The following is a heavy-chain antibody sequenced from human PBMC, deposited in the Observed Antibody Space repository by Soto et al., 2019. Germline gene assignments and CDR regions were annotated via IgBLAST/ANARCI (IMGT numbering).Heavy chain of an antibody. CDR3: ARDATGVVVAAAKYDAFDI. Sequence: GGSLRLSCAASGFTFSSYWMSWVRQAPGKGLEWVANIKQDGSEKYYVDSVKGRFTISRDNAKNSLYLQMNSLRAEDTAVYYCARDATGVVVAAAKYDAFDIWGQGTMVTVSS. CDR2: IKQDGSEK. D-gene: IGHD2-15*01. J-gene: IGHJ3*02. CDR1: GFTFSSYW. V-gene: IGHV3-7*01.